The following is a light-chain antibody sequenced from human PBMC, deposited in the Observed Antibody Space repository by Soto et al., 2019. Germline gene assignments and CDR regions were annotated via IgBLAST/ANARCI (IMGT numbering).Light chain of an antibody. CDR2: DAS. CDR3: QHYVERSPIT. V-gene: IGKV3-15*01. J-gene: IGKJ5*01. Sequence: EIVMTQSPATLSVSTGEGATLSCRASQIVSRYLAWYQQKPGQAPRLLIYDASIRATGIPVRFSGSGSGTEFTLTISNLQSEDFAVYYCQHYVERSPITFGQGTRLETK. CDR1: QIVSRY.